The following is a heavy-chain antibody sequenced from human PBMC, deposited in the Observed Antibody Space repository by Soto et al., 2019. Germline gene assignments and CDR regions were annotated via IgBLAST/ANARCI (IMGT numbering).Heavy chain of an antibody. CDR2: ISDTGSSH. D-gene: IGHD2-2*01. J-gene: IGHJ4*02. CDR1: GFTFSSYG. V-gene: IGHV3-30*18. Sequence: GGSLRLSCVGSGFTFSSYGMHWVRQAPGKGLECVAVISDTGSSHYYAASVEGRFTISRENSKNTLSLHMDGLRVEDTAVYYCAKDRGGDCPDNSCYFGADYWGQGTPVTVSS. CDR3: AKDRGGDCPDNSCYFGADY.